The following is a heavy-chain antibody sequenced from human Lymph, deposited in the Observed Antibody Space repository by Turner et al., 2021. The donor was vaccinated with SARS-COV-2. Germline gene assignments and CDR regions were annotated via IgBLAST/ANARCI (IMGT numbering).Heavy chain of an antibody. Sequence: VQLVDTGGGLIQPGGSLRLSCAASGIIVSRNYMNWVRQATGKGLEWVSVIYSGGTTYYADSVKGRFTISRDNSKNTLYLQMNSLRVEDTAVYYCARDLGTYGMDVWGQGTTVTVSS. V-gene: IGHV3-53*02. D-gene: IGHD6-13*01. J-gene: IGHJ6*02. CDR2: IYSGGTT. CDR3: ARDLGTYGMDV. CDR1: GIIVSRNY.